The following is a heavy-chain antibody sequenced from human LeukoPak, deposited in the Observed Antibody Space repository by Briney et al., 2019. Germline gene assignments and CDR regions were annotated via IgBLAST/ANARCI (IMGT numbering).Heavy chain of an antibody. CDR1: GFTFKSYW. CDR3: ARNARGPGDY. CDR2: IKEDGSEK. Sequence: GSLGLSCVTSGFTFKSYWVNWVRQAPGKGLEWVANIKEDGSEKYYVDSVKGRFTISRDNAKNSVYLQMNSLRAEDTAIYYCARNARGPGDYWGQGTVVTVSS. V-gene: IGHV3-7*01. J-gene: IGHJ4*02. D-gene: IGHD2-2*01.